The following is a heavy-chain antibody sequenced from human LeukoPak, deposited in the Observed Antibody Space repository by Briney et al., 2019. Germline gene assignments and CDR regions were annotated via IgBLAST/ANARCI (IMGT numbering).Heavy chain of an antibody. Sequence: SETLSLTCAVYGGSFIGYYWSWIRQPPGKGLEWIGEINQSGSTNYNPSLQSRVTISVDTSKNQFSLKLSSVTAADTAVYYCASRQVGAAYSGECWGQGTLVTVSS. J-gene: IGHJ4*02. CDR2: INQSGST. CDR3: ASRQVGAAYSGEC. D-gene: IGHD1-26*01. V-gene: IGHV4-34*01. CDR1: GGSFIGYY.